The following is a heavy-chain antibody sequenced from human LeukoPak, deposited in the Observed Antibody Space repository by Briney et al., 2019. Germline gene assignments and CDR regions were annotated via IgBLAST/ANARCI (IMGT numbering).Heavy chain of an antibody. CDR1: GGSISSGSYY. J-gene: IGHJ4*02. Sequence: SETLSLTCTVSGGSISSGSYYWSWIRQPAGKGLEWIGRIYTSGSTNYNPSLKSRVTISVDTSKNQFSLKLSSVTAADTAVYYCARGRSKYSSSWSINRYYFDYWGQGTLVTVSS. CDR2: IYTSGST. D-gene: IGHD6-13*01. CDR3: ARGRSKYSSSWSINRYYFDY. V-gene: IGHV4-61*02.